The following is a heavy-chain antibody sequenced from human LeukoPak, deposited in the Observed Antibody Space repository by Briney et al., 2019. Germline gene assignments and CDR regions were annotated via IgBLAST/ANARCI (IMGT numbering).Heavy chain of an antibody. J-gene: IGHJ4*02. D-gene: IGHD3-16*01. CDR3: ATQRGSYLWGTDFDY. V-gene: IGHV1-2*02. CDR1: GGTFSSYA. Sequence: ASVKVSCKASGGTFSSYAISWVRQAPGQGLEWMGWINPNSGDTKYSQKFQGRVTMTRDTSINTAYMELSRLRSGDTAVYYCATQRGSYLWGTDFDYWGQGTLVTVSS. CDR2: INPNSGDT.